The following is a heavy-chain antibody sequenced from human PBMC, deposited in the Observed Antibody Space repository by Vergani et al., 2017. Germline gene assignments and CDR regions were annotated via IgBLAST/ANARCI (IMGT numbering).Heavy chain of an antibody. J-gene: IGHJ4*02. CDR3: ARGSGSYYGDY. CDR2: IIPILGIA. V-gene: IGHV1-69*04. Sequence: QVQLVQSGAEVKKPGASVKVSCKASGGTFSSYAISWVRQAPGQGLEWMGRIIPILGIANSAQKFQGRVTITADKSTSTAYMELSSLRSEDTAVYYCARGSGSYYGDYWGQGTLVTVSS. D-gene: IGHD3-10*01. CDR1: GGTFSSYA.